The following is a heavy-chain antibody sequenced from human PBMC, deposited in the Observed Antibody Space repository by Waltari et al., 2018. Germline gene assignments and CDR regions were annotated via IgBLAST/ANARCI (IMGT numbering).Heavy chain of an antibody. V-gene: IGHV1-3*01. Sequence: QVQLVQSGAEVKKPGASVKVSCKASGYTFTSYAMHWVRQAPGQRLEWMGWINAGNGNTKYSQKFQGRVTITRDTSASTAYMELSSLRSEDTAVYYCAGEGVSGTVNNYYYYGMDVWGQGTTVTVSS. CDR3: AGEGVSGTVNNYYYYGMDV. CDR1: GYTFTSYA. CDR2: INAGNGNT. D-gene: IGHD4-17*01. J-gene: IGHJ6*02.